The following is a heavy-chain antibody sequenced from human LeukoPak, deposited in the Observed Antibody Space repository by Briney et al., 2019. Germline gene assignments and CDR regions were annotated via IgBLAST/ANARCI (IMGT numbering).Heavy chain of an antibody. D-gene: IGHD3-10*01. CDR3: ARDHYYYGSGSYYNPLGY. V-gene: IGHV1-46*01. CDR1: GYTFTSYY. Sequence: ASVKVSCKASGYTFTSYYMHWVRQAPGQGLEWMGIIDPSGGSTSYAQKFQGRVTMTRDTSTSTVYMELSSLRSEDTAVYYCARDHYYYGSGSYYNPLGYWGQGTLVTVSS. CDR2: IDPSGGST. J-gene: IGHJ4*02.